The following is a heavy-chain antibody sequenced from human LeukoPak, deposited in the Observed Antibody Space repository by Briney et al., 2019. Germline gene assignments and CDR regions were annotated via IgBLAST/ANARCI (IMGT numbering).Heavy chain of an antibody. CDR3: ARSEYQRLFYFDY. V-gene: IGHV3-23*01. CDR1: GFTFSSYA. CDR2: ISGSGGST. Sequence: PGGSLRLSCAASGFTFSSYAMSWVRQAPGKGLEWVSAISGSGGSTYYADSVKGRFTISRDNSKNTLYLQMNSLRAEDTAVYYCARSEYQRLFYFDYWGQGTLVTVSS. D-gene: IGHD2-2*01. J-gene: IGHJ4*02.